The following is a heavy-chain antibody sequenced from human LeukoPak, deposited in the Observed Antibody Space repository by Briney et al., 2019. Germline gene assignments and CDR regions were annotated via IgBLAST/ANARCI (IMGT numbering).Heavy chain of an antibody. CDR3: AKDRPTFYGSGSPPFVY. V-gene: IGHV1-58*02. CDR1: GFTFTSSA. Sequence: SVKVSCKASGFTFTSSAMQWVRQARGQRLEWIGWIVVGSGNTNYAQKFQERVTITRDMSTSTAYMELSSLRSEDTAVYYCAKDRPTFYGSGSPPFVYWGQGTLVTVSS. J-gene: IGHJ4*02. D-gene: IGHD3-10*01. CDR2: IVVGSGNT.